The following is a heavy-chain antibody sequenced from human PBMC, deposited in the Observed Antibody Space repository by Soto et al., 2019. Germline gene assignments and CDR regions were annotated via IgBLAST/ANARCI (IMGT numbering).Heavy chain of an antibody. CDR2: ISYDGST. V-gene: IGHV4-31*03. CDR1: GGSINSGGYC. Sequence: QVQLQESGPGLVKPSQTLSLTCTVSGGSINSGGYCWSWIRQHPGKGLDWIGCISYDGSTSYNPSLKSRVTSSVDSSKNQFSLNLTSVTAADTAMYYCAMWILAWGQGALITVSS. CDR3: AMWILA. D-gene: IGHD5-18*01. J-gene: IGHJ5*02.